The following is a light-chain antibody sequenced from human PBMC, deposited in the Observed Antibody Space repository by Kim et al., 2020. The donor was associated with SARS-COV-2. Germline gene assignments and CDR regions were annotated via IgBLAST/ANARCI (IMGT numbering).Light chain of an antibody. CDR3: QQYNNWPPWT. CDR1: QSVSSK. J-gene: IGKJ1*01. Sequence: SPEERAPHSCRARQSVSSKLAGYQQKPGQAPRLLIYGASTRATGIPARFSGSGSGTEFTLTISSLQSEDFAVDYCQQYNNWPPWTFGQGTKVDIK. V-gene: IGKV3-15*01. CDR2: GAS.